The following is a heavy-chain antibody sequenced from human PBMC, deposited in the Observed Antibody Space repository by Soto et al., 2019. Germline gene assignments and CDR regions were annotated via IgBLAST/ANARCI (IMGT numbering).Heavy chain of an antibody. CDR1: GFTFSTYS. Sequence: EVQLVESGGGLVQPGGSLRLSCAASGFTFSTYSINWVRQAPGKGLEWVSYNSSRTRIIYFADSVKGRFTISRDNAKNSLYLQMNSLRAEDTAVYYCARDLPIYGGAFDIWGQGTMVTVSS. CDR2: NSSRTRII. V-gene: IGHV3-48*01. D-gene: IGHD3-10*01. J-gene: IGHJ3*02. CDR3: ARDLPIYGGAFDI.